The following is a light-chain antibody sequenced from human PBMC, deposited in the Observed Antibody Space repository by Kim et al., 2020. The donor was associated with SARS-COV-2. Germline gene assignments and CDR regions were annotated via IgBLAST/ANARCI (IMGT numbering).Light chain of an antibody. CDR3: QHYNNWPHGN. J-gene: IGKJ2*02. CDR2: AAS. V-gene: IGKV3D-15*01. Sequence: IVMTQSPATLSMSPGERATLSCRASQSVSSNLAWFQQKPGQAPRLLIYAASIRATGIPARFSGSGSETEFTLTISSLQSEGFAVYYCQHYNNWPHGNLGQGTKLE. CDR1: QSVSSN.